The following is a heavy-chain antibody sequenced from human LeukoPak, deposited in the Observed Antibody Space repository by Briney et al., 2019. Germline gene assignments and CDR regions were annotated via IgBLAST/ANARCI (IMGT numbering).Heavy chain of an antibody. CDR3: ARASYYYASSGYYGDAFHI. Sequence: PSETLSLTCTVSGDSISSGFYYWSWIRQPAGKGLEWIGRIYTSGSTNYNPSLKSRVTMSVDTSKNQFSLKLSSVTAADTAVYYCARASYYYASSGYYGDAFHIWGQGTMVTVSS. V-gene: IGHV4-61*02. D-gene: IGHD3-22*01. CDR2: IYTSGST. J-gene: IGHJ3*02. CDR1: GDSISSGFYY.